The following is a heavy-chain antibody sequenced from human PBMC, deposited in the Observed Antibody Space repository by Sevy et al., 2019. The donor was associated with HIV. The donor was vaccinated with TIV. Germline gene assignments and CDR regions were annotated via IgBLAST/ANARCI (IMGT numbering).Heavy chain of an antibody. CDR3: ARVVEPAGIDPYYYGVDV. Sequence: ASVKVSCKAPGYTFTDYYIHWVRQAPGQGLEWMGWINPKSGGTIYAQKFHGRVTMTRDTSISTAYMELSRLRSDDTAVYYCARVVEPAGIDPYYYGVDVWGPGATVTVSS. CDR2: INPKSGGT. J-gene: IGHJ6*02. CDR1: GYTFTDYY. V-gene: IGHV1-2*02. D-gene: IGHD2-2*02.